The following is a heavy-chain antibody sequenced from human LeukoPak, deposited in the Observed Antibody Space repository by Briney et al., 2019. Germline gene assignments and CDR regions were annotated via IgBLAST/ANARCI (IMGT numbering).Heavy chain of an antibody. CDR3: ASGWSRYYFDY. J-gene: IGHJ4*02. CDR1: GGTFSSYA. D-gene: IGHD6-19*01. V-gene: IGHV1-69*04. CDR2: IIPILGIA. Sequence: GASVKVSCKASGGTFSSYAISWVRQAPGQGLEWMGRIIPILGIANYAQKFQGRVTMTRDTSTSTVYMELSSLRSEDTAVYYCASGWSRYYFDYWGQGTLVTVSS.